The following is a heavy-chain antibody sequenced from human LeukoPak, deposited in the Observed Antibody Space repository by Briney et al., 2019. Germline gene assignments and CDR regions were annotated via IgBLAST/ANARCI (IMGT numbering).Heavy chain of an antibody. Sequence: ASVKVSCKASGYTFTSYDINWVRQATGQGLEWMGWMNPNSGNTGYAQKFQGRVTITRNTSISTAYMELSSLRSEDTAVYYCARLGDTSGYYCGAFDIWGRGTMVTVSS. V-gene: IGHV1-8*03. CDR1: GYTFTSYD. CDR2: MNPNSGNT. CDR3: ARLGDTSGYYCGAFDI. D-gene: IGHD3-22*01. J-gene: IGHJ3*02.